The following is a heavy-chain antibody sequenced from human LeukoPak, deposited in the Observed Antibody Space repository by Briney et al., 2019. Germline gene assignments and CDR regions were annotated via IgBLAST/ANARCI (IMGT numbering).Heavy chain of an antibody. CDR3: AKGGGGWSDY. V-gene: IGHV3-23*01. Sequence: ETLSLTCTVSGGSISSYYWSWVRQAPGKGLEWVSAISGSGGSTYYADSVKGRFTISRDNSKNTLYLQMNSLRAEDTAVYYCAKGGGGWSDYWGQGTLVTVSS. J-gene: IGHJ4*02. CDR1: GGSISSYY. D-gene: IGHD6-19*01. CDR2: ISGSGGST.